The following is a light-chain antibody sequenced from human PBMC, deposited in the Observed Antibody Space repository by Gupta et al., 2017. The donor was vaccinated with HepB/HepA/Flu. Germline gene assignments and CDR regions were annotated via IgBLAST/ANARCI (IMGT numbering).Light chain of an antibody. Sequence: QSALTQPASVSGSPDQSITISCTGTSSDVGGFNFVSWFQQHPGKAPKLVIYDVSNRPSGVSNRFSGSKSGNTASLTISGLQAEDETDYYCSSYTSSSTWVFGGGTKLTVL. CDR3: SSYTSSSTWV. J-gene: IGLJ3*02. CDR1: SSDVGGFNF. CDR2: DVS. V-gene: IGLV2-14*03.